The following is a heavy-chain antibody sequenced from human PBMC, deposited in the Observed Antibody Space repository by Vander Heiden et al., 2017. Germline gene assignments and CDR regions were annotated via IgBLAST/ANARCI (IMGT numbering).Heavy chain of an antibody. CDR3: ARDDFDYGDIDYYYYGMDV. CDR2: IIPIFGTA. V-gene: IGHV1-69*01. Sequence: QVQLVQSGAEVQKPGSSAKVSCKASGGTFSSYASSRVRQAPGQGLDWMGGIIPIFGTANYAQKFQGRVTITADESTSTAYMELSSLRSEDTAVYYCARDDFDYGDIDYYYYGMDVWGQGTTVTVSS. D-gene: IGHD4-17*01. J-gene: IGHJ6*02. CDR1: GGTFSSYA.